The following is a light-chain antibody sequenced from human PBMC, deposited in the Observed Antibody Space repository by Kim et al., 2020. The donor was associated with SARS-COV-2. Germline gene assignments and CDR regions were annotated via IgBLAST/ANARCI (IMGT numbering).Light chain of an antibody. CDR2: DAS. CDR3: QRYYYWRA. CDR1: QNIRTD. Sequence: EIVMTQSPATLSVSPGESVTLSCRASQNIRTDLAWYQQKPGQVPRLLIYDASTRAAGIPARFSGSGSGTEFTLTIASLQSEDSAVYYCQRYYYWRAFGQGTRLEIK. J-gene: IGKJ5*01. V-gene: IGKV3-15*01.